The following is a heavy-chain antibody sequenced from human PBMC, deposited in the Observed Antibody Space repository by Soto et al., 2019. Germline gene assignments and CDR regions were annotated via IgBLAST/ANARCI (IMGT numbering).Heavy chain of an antibody. V-gene: IGHV1-18*04. J-gene: IGHJ4*02. D-gene: IGHD3-3*01. CDR1: GYTFTSYV. CDR3: ATHMAPLIPIFGVVSANVLEY. Sequence: ASVKCSVKASGYTFTSYVISWVRQAPGQVLDCIGWISAYNGNTNYAQKLQGRVTMTTDTSTSQAYMELRSLRSDDTAVYYRATHMAPLIPIFGVVSANVLEYWGQGSLVNDSS. CDR2: ISAYNGNT.